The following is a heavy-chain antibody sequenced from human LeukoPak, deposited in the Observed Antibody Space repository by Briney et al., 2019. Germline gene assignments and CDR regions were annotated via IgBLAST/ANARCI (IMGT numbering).Heavy chain of an antibody. CDR1: GYTFTSYD. J-gene: IGHJ6*03. D-gene: IGHD2-2*01. Sequence: ASVKVSCKASGYTFTSYDINWVRQATGQGLEWMGWMNPNSGNTGYAQKFQGRVTITRNTSISTAYMELSSLRSEDTAVYYCARGLTGYCSSTSCHNYYYYYMDVWGKGTTVTVSS. V-gene: IGHV1-8*03. CDR3: ARGLTGYCSSTSCHNYYYYYMDV. CDR2: MNPNSGNT.